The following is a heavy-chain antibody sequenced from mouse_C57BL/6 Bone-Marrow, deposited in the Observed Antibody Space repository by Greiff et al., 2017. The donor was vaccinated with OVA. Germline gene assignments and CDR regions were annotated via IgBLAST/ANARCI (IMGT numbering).Heavy chain of an antibody. CDR1: GYTFTDYY. D-gene: IGHD1-1*01. V-gene: IGHV1-19*01. Sequence: EVKLVESGPVLVKPGASVKMSCKASGYTFTDYYMNWVKQSHGKSLEWIGVINPYNGGTSYNQKFKGKATLTVDKSSSTAYMELRSLTSEDSAVYYCARCYYYGSFYAMDYWGQGTSVTVSS. J-gene: IGHJ4*01. CDR3: ARCYYYGSFYAMDY. CDR2: INPYNGGT.